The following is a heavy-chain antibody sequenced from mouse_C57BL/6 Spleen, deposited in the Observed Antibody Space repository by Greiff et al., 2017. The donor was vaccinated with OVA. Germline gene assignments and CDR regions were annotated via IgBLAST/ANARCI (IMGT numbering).Heavy chain of an antibody. Sequence: VQLQQPGAELVRPGSSVKLSCKASGYTFTSYWMDWVKQRPGQGLEWIGNIYPSDSETHYNQKFKDKATLTVDKSSSTAYMQLSSLTSEDSAVYYCARSDSSPYWYFDVWGTGTTVTVSS. J-gene: IGHJ1*03. CDR3: ARSDSSPYWYFDV. D-gene: IGHD1-1*01. CDR2: IYPSDSET. V-gene: IGHV1-61*01. CDR1: GYTFTSYW.